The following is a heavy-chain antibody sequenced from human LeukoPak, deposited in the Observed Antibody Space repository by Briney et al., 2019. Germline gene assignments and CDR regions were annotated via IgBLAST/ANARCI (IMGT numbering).Heavy chain of an antibody. D-gene: IGHD3-10*01. CDR3: ARAPPGNYGSRD. CDR1: SFTVTSNY. J-gene: IGHJ4*02. Sequence: GRSLTLSCPPASFTVTSNYISCVRHPPRNWLGSHSFMYIVVTTYYADSGKGRFTISRNNSKNTLYLQMNSLRAENPSVYYCARAPPGNYGSRDWGQGTLVTVSS. V-gene: IGHV3-53*01. CDR2: MYIVVTT.